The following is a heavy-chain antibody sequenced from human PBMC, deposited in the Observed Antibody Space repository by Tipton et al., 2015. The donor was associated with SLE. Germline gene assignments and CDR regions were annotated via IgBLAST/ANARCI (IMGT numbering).Heavy chain of an antibody. CDR1: GDSICNNNYY. V-gene: IGHV4-39*07. CDR2: INYSGTT. Sequence: TLSLTCTISGDSICNNNYYWGWIRQPPGKGLEWIGNINYSGTTYFNPSLKSRVTISVATSKIQFSLRLSSVTAADTAVYYCARAIGANYFHFWGQGTLVTVSS. CDR3: ARAIGANYFHF. D-gene: IGHD3-16*01. J-gene: IGHJ4*02.